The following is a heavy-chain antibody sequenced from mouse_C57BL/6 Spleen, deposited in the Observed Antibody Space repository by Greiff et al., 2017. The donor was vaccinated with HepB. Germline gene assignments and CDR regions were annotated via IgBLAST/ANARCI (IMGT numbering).Heavy chain of an antibody. CDR2: IYPGSGST. Sequence: VQLQQPGAELVKPGASVKMSCKASGYTFTSYWITWVKQRPGQGLEWIGDIYPGSGSTNYNEKFKSKATLTVDTSSSTAYMQLSSLTSEDSAVYYGARGHYYGSKYYAMDYWGQGTSVTVSS. J-gene: IGHJ4*01. CDR1: GYTFTSYW. CDR3: ARGHYYGSKYYAMDY. D-gene: IGHD1-1*01. V-gene: IGHV1-55*01.